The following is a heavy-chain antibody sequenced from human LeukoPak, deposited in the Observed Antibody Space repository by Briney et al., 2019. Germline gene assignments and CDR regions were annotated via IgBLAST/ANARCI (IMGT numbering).Heavy chain of an antibody. CDR3: ARGRRGSPPFHH. CDR1: IGSVSSGSFY. CDR2: IYDSGST. D-gene: IGHD3-10*01. Sequence: SDTLSLTCTVSIGSVSSGSFYCNWIRQPPGKGLGWNGYIYDSGSTSFNSSIKRLVTISVDTNKTQFSLKLSSGTAADTAVYYCARGRRGSPPFHHWGQGTLVTVSS. V-gene: IGHV4-61*01. J-gene: IGHJ1*01.